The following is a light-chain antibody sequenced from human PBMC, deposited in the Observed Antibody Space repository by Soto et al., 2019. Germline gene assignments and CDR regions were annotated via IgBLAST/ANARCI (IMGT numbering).Light chain of an antibody. CDR2: DAS. Sequence: EIVLTQSPATLSLSPGERATLSCRASQSVSSNLAWYQQKPGQAPRLLIYDASNRATGIPARFSGSGSGRDFTLPISSLEPEDFAVYYCQQRSNWPLTFGGGTKVEIK. CDR3: QQRSNWPLT. J-gene: IGKJ4*01. V-gene: IGKV3-11*02. CDR1: QSVSSN.